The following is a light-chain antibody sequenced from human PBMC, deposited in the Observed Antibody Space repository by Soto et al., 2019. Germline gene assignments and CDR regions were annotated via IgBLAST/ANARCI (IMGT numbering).Light chain of an antibody. V-gene: IGKV3-20*01. CDR1: QSVSSSY. CDR3: QQYDSSPLT. Sequence: EIVLTQSPGTLSLSPGERATLSCRASQSVSSSYLAWYQQKPGQAPRLLIYGASSRATGLPGRFSGSCAGTDFTLTISRLEPEDVAFYYCQQYDSSPLTFGQGTKLEIK. J-gene: IGKJ2*01. CDR2: GAS.